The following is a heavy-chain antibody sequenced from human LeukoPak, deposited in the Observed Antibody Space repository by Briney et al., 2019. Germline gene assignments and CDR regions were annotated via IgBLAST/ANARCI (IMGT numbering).Heavy chain of an antibody. CDR1: GDSISSYY. J-gene: IGHJ4*02. CDR2: IYYRGST. Sequence: SETLSLTCTVSGDSISSYYWSWIRQPPGKGLEWIGYIYYRGSTNYNPSLQSRVTILADTSKNQFSLKLTSVTAADTAVYYCARYSHVRGLTGHFDYWGQGTLVTVSS. V-gene: IGHV4-59*01. D-gene: IGHD3-10*01. CDR3: ARYSHVRGLTGHFDY.